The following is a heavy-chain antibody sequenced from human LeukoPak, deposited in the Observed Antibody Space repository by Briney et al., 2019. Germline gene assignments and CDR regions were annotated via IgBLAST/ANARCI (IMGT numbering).Heavy chain of an antibody. CDR3: ARDRINMMVLGHDSGLDF. Sequence: GGSLRLSCVGSGFSLNEYGIHWVRQAPGKGLEWVAVVSYDGGHKYYADSVKGRFTISRDTSSDTVSLQMNSLRVEDTAVYYCARDRINMMVLGHDSGLDFWGQGDLVTVSS. V-gene: IGHV3-30*03. D-gene: IGHD3-22*01. J-gene: IGHJ4*02. CDR1: GFSLNEYG. CDR2: VSYDGGHK.